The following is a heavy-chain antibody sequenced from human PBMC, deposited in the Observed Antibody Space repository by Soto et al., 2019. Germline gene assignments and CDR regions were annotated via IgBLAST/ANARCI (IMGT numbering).Heavy chain of an antibody. V-gene: IGHV1-18*01. CDR2: ISAYNGNT. CDR1: GYTFTSYG. CDR3: AVAKCGGPEFMSTFGGVIAVDAFDI. J-gene: IGHJ3*02. Sequence: QVQLVQSGAEVKKPGASVKVSCKASGYTFTSYGISWVRQAPGQGLEWMGWISAYNGNTNYAQKLQGRVTMTTHRSTSKDYMDQRCLICEDTAVFYCAVAKCGGPEFMSTFGGVIAVDAFDILGQGTMVTVSS. D-gene: IGHD3-16*02.